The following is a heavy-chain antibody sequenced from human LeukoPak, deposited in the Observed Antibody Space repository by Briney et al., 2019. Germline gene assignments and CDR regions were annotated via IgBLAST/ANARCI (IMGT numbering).Heavy chain of an antibody. CDR1: GFTFSSYD. V-gene: IGHV3-30*09. CDR2: ISYDGSNK. Sequence: GGSLRLSCAASGFTFSSYDVHWVRQAPGKGLEWVAVISYDGSNKYYADSVKGRFAISRDNSKNTVYLQMNSLRVEDTAVYYCARANTPFADHRGQGTLVTVSS. J-gene: IGHJ4*02. D-gene: IGHD2-2*02. CDR3: ARANTPFADH.